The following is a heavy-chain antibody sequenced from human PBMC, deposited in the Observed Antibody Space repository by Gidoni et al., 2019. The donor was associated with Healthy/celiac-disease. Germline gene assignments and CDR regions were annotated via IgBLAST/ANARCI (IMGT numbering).Heavy chain of an antibody. D-gene: IGHD6-19*01. CDR3: AREAAVAGKTLEGAVGY. CDR1: GYSFTSYW. J-gene: IGHJ4*02. V-gene: IGHV5-51*01. CDR2: IYPGDSDT. Sequence: EVQLVQSGAEVKKPGESLKISCKGSGYSFTSYWIGWVRQMPGKGLEWMGIIYPGDSDTRYSPSFKGQVTIASDKSISTAYLQWSSLKASDTAMYYCAREAAVAGKTLEGAVGYWGQGTLVTVSS.